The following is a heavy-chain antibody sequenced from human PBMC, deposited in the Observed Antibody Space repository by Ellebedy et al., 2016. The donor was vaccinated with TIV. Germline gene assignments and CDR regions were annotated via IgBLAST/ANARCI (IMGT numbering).Heavy chain of an antibody. J-gene: IGHJ6*02. CDR2: ISGSGGST. D-gene: IGHD5-12*01. CDR3: AKDVDIVATGWYYYYGMDV. CDR1: GFTVSSNY. V-gene: IGHV3-23*01. Sequence: GESLKISCAASGFTVSSNYMSWVRQAPGKGLEWVSAISGSGGSTYYADSVKGRFTISRDNSKNTLYLQMNSLRAEDTAVYYCAKDVDIVATGWYYYYGMDVWGQGTTVTVSS.